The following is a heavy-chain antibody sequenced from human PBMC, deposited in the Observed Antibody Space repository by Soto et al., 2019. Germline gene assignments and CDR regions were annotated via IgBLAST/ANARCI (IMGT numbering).Heavy chain of an antibody. D-gene: IGHD2-15*01. V-gene: IGHV1-69*13. J-gene: IGHJ6*02. CDR1: GGTFSSYA. Sequence: SVKVSCKASGGTFSSYAISWVRQAPGQGLEWMGGIMPIFGTANYAQKFQGRVTITADESTSTAYMELSSLRSEDTAVYYCARPHVVAYYYYGMDVWGQGTTVTVSS. CDR2: IMPIFGTA. CDR3: ARPHVVAYYYYGMDV.